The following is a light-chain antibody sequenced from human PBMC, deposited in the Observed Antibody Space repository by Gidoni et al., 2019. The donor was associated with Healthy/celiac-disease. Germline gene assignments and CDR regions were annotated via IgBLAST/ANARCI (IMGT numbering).Light chain of an antibody. CDR3: QQSYSTPNS. CDR2: AAS. CDR1: QSISSY. Sequence: DIQMTQSPSSLSASLGDRVTITCRASQSISSYLNWYQQKPGKAPKLLIYAASSLQSGVPSRFSGSGSGTDFTLTISSLQPEDFATYYCQQSYSTPNSFGQXTKLEIK. J-gene: IGKJ2*03. V-gene: IGKV1-39*01.